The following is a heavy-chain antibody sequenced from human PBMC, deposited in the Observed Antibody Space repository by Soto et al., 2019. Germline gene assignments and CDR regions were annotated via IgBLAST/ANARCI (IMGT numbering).Heavy chain of an antibody. Sequence: GGSLRLSCAASGFTFDDYAMHWVRQAPGKGLEWVSGISWNSGSIGYADSVKGRFTISRDNAKNSLYLQMNSLRAEDTALYYCAKGRGIVVLDAFDIWGQGTMVTVSS. V-gene: IGHV3-9*01. CDR3: AKGRGIVVLDAFDI. CDR1: GFTFDDYA. J-gene: IGHJ3*02. CDR2: ISWNSGSI. D-gene: IGHD2-15*01.